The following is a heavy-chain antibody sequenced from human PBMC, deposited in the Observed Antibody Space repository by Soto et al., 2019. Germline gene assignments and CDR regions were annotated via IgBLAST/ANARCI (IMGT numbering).Heavy chain of an antibody. CDR2: INPNSGGT. V-gene: IGHV1-2*02. CDR1: GYTFTGYY. Sequence: ASVKVSCKASGYTFTGYYMHWVRQAPGQGLEWMGWINPNSGGTNYAQKFQGRVTMTRDTSISTAYMELSRLRSDDTAVYYCARAMRGYFEWFDPWGQGTLVTVSS. D-gene: IGHD3-9*01. J-gene: IGHJ5*02. CDR3: ARAMRGYFEWFDP.